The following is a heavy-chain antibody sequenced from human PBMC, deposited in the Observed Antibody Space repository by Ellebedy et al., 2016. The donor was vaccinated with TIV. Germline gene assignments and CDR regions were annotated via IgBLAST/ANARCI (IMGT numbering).Heavy chain of an antibody. CDR3: ARDHRGLDRDFDI. Sequence: PGGSLRLSCTISGITFGDFGVNWFRQAPGMGLEWVGFIRSEAHGGTAENAASVEGRFTFSRDHSNTIAYLQMNSLKTEDTGVYYCARDHRGLDRDFDIWGQGTMVTVSS. J-gene: IGHJ3*02. CDR1: GITFGDFG. CDR2: IRSEAHGGTA. D-gene: IGHD3-10*01. V-gene: IGHV3-49*03.